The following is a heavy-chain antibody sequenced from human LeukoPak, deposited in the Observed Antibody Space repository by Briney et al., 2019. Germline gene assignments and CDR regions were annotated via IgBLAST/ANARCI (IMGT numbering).Heavy chain of an antibody. D-gene: IGHD5-12*01. CDR2: IGRSPSYI. CDR1: GSTFSSYG. Sequence: GGSLRLSCAASGSTFSSYGMSWVRQAPGKGLEWVSSIGRSPSYIYYADSVKGRFTISRDNAKDSLDLQMNSLRAEDTAVYCCARLTSYNHDYSGRYGLDVWGQGTTVTVSS. V-gene: IGHV3-21*01. J-gene: IGHJ6*02. CDR3: ARLTSYNHDYSGRYGLDV.